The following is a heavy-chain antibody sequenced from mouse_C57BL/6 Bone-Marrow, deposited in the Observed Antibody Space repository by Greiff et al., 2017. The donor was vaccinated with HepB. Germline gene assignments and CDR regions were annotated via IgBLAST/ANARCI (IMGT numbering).Heavy chain of an antibody. CDR1: GYTFTSYW. Sequence: QVQLKQPGAELVKPGASVKLSCKASGYTFTSYWMHWVKQRPGQGLEWIGMIHPNSGSTNYNEKFKSKATLTVDNSSSTAYMQLSSLTSDDSAVYYCARIYYDYDDYWGQGTTLTVSS. J-gene: IGHJ2*01. D-gene: IGHD2-4*01. CDR3: ARIYYDYDDY. V-gene: IGHV1-64*01. CDR2: IHPNSGST.